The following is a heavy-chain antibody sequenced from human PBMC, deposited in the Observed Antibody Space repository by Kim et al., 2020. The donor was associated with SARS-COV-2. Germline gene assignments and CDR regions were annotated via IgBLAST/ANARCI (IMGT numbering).Heavy chain of an antibody. D-gene: IGHD3-22*01. CDR2: IYYSWST. V-gene: IGHV4-31*03. CDR3: ARAPITMIVVVTAFDY. CDR1: GGSISSGGYY. J-gene: IGHJ4*02. Sequence: SETLSLTCTVSGGSISSGGYYWSWIRQHPGKGLEWIGYIYYSWSTYYNPSLKSRVTISVDTSKNQFSLKLSSVTAADTAVYYCARAPITMIVVVTAFDYWGQGTLVTVSS.